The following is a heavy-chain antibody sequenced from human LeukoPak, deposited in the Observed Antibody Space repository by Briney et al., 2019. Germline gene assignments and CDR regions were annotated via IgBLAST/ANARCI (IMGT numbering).Heavy chain of an antibody. CDR2: IYASGST. V-gene: IGHV4-61*02. Sequence: PSETLSLTCTVSGGSISSGSYYWSWIRQPAGKGLEWIGRIYASGSTNYNPSLKSRVTISVDTSKNQFSLKLSSVTAADTAVYYCARGVAPSIAAAGTILSFDYWGRGTLVTVSS. CDR3: ARGVAPSIAAAGTILSFDY. CDR1: GGSISSGSYY. J-gene: IGHJ4*02. D-gene: IGHD6-13*01.